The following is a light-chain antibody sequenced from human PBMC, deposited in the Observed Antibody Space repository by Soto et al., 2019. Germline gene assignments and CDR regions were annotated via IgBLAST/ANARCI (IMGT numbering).Light chain of an antibody. V-gene: IGKV3-15*01. CDR2: GAS. CDR3: QQYFEWPPMT. J-gene: IGKJ1*01. CDR1: ETVATN. Sequence: EVLMTQSPATLSVSPGEKVTLSCWASETVATNLAWYQQKPSQAPRLLISGASTRAAGISDRFRGSGSGTEFTLTISNLRSEDSGIYYCQQYFEWPPMTFGQGTKVEI.